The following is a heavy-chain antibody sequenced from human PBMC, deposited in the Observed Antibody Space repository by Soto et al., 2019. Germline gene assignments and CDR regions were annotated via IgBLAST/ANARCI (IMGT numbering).Heavy chain of an antibody. CDR2: IFPSGAT. J-gene: IGHJ2*01. D-gene: IGHD5-18*01. V-gene: IGHV4-30-4*01. CDR1: GAPISGGDYH. Sequence: QVQLQESGPGLVKPSQTLSLMCTVSGAPISGGDYHWSWIRQPPGKGLEWIGYIFPSGATHYNSSLGSRIAMSVGSSKSHFSLKLTSVTAADTAVYFCARGSAAKRYFDLWGRGTLVTVSS. CDR3: ARGSAAKRYFDL.